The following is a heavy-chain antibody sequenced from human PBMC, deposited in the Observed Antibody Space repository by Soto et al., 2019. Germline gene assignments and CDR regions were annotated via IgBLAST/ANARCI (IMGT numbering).Heavy chain of an antibody. Sequence: QVQLVQSGAEVKKPGSSVKVSCKASGGTFSSYAISWVRQAPGQGLEWMGGIIPIFGTANYAQKFQGRVTSTADESPSTGDMELSSLRSEDKAVYYCARSGYCSGGSCYDFDYWGQGTLVTVSS. CDR1: GGTFSSYA. CDR2: IIPIFGTA. CDR3: ARSGYCSGGSCYDFDY. V-gene: IGHV1-69*12. D-gene: IGHD2-15*01. J-gene: IGHJ4*02.